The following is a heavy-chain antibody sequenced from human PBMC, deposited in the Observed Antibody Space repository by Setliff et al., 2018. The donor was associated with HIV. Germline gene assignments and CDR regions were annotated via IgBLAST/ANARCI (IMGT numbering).Heavy chain of an antibody. CDR3: ARGPSSTHWSPGYFQH. CDR2: ISSSGNYM. D-gene: IGHD2-8*02. Sequence: GGSLRLSCVASGFNFTSYSMNWVRQAPGKGLEWVSSISSSGNYMFYADSVKGRFTISRDNAKNSLYLQVNNLRAEDTAVYYCARGPSSTHWSPGYFQHWGQGTPVTVSS. CDR1: GFNFTSYS. V-gene: IGHV3-21*04. J-gene: IGHJ1*01.